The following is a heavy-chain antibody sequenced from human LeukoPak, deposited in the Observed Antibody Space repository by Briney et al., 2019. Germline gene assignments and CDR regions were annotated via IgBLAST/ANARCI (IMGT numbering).Heavy chain of an antibody. CDR2: ISGSGGST. D-gene: IGHD5-24*01. V-gene: IGHV3-23*01. CDR1: GFTFSSYA. CDR3: AKGPKRDGYNYFSFDC. J-gene: IGHJ4*02. Sequence: PGGSLRLSCAASGFTFSSYAMSWVRQAPGKGLEWVSAISGSGGSTYYADSVKGRFTISRDNSKNTLYLQMNSLRAEDTAVYYCAKGPKRDGYNYFSFDCWGQGTLVTVSS.